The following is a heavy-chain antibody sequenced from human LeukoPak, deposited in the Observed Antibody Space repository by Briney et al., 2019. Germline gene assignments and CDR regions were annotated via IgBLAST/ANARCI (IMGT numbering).Heavy chain of an antibody. CDR1: GFSFSVYW. CDR3: ARALYYVWGSYRYPLGLDV. D-gene: IGHD3-16*02. CDR2: IKTDGSIT. V-gene: IGHV3-74*01. Sequence: GGSLRLSCAASGFSFSVYWMHWVRQAPGKGPVWVSRIKTDGSITDYADFVKGRFTISRDNAKNTLYLQMNSLRAEDTAVYYCARALYYVWGSYRYPLGLDVWGKGTTVTISS. J-gene: IGHJ6*04.